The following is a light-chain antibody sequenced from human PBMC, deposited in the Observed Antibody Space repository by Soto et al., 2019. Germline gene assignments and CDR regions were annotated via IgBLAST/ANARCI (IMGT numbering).Light chain of an antibody. CDR2: DAS. CDR1: QDISNY. CDR3: QQYDNLPPFT. J-gene: IGKJ3*01. V-gene: IGKV1-33*01. Sequence: DIQMTQSPSSLSASVGDRVTITCQASQDISNYLNWYQQKPGKAPKLLIYDASNLETGVPSRFSGSGSGTDFTFTISSLQPATYYCQQYDNLPPFTFGPGTKVDIK.